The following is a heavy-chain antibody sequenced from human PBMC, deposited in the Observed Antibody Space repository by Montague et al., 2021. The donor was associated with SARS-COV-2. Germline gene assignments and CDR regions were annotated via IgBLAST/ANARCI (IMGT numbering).Heavy chain of an antibody. CDR3: AKAITYYHRYGYAFHI. CDR2: ISFSGGST. V-gene: IGHV3-23*01. Sequence: SLRLSCAASGFTFSSYAMSWVRQAPGKGLEWVSGISFSGGSTYYADSVKGRFTISRDNSKNTLYLQMNSLRAEDTAVYYCAKAITYYHRYGYAFHIWGQGTMVTVSS. CDR1: GFTFSSYA. J-gene: IGHJ3*02. D-gene: IGHD3-10*01.